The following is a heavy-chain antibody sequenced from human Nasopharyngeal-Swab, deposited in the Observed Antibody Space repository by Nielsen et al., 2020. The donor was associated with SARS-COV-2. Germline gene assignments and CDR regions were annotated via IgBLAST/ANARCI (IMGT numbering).Heavy chain of an antibody. D-gene: IGHD2-2*01. CDR1: GVSVSSSAY. V-gene: IGHV4-4*01. CDR2: VSHSGST. J-gene: IGHJ6*03. Sequence: GSLRLSCAVSGVSVSSSAYWTWVRQSPGKGLEWIGEVSHSGSTNYNPSLKSRVTLSMDRSKSQFSLRLTSVSAADTAVYFCARGDLVVVPSPMLGLGPIFYYFYLDVWGKGTTVIVSS. CDR3: ARGDLVVVPSPMLGLGPIFYYFYLDV.